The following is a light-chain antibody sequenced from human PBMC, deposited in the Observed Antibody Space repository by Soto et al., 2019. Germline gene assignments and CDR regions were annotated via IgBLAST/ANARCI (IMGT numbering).Light chain of an antibody. CDR2: KAS. CDR1: QSISSW. V-gene: IGKV1-5*03. CDR3: QKFTSAPFT. J-gene: IGKJ4*01. Sequence: DIQMTHSPSTLSASVAAPLTITFRASQSISSWLAWYQQKPGKAPKLLIYKASSLESGVPSRFSGSGSGTEFTLTISSLQPEDVAIYYCQKFTSAPFTFGGGTKV.